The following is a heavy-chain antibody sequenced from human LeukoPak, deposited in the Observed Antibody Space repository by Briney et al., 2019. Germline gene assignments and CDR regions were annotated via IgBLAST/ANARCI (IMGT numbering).Heavy chain of an antibody. V-gene: IGHV3-30*03. CDR1: GFTFSSYG. J-gene: IGHJ4*02. CDR3: ARDNYGLASVATGMPD. Sequence: GGSLRLSCAASGFTFSSYGMHWVRQAPGEGLECVALIRHDGTSQHYADSVRGRFTISRDNSRNTLYLQMNSLRVEDTAVYYCARDNYGLASVATGMPDWGQGTLVIISS. CDR2: IRHDGTSQ. D-gene: IGHD5-12*01.